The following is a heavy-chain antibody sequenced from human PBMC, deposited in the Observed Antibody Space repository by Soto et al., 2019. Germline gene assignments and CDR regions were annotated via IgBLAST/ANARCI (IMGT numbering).Heavy chain of an antibody. Sequence: GASVKVSCKASGYTFTGYYMHWVRQAPGQGLEWMGWINPNSGGTNYAQKFQGWVTMTRDTSISTAYMELSRLRSDDTAVYYCATRQAAASTVPYYGMDVWGQGTTVTVSS. CDR3: ATRQAAASTVPYYGMDV. V-gene: IGHV1-2*04. J-gene: IGHJ6*02. CDR2: INPNSGGT. CDR1: GYTFTGYY. D-gene: IGHD6-13*01.